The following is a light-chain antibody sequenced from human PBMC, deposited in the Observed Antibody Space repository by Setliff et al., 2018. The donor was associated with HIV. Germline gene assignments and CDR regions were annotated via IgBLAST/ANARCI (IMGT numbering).Light chain of an antibody. Sequence: QSVLTQPASVSGSPGQSITLSCTGTSSDVGTYNLVSWYQQHPGKAPKLMIYEVSKRPSGVSNRFSGSKSGNTASLTISGLQAEDEADYYCCSYAGSYVFGTGTKVTVL. V-gene: IGLV2-23*02. J-gene: IGLJ1*01. CDR2: EVS. CDR3: CSYAGSYV. CDR1: SSDVGTYNL.